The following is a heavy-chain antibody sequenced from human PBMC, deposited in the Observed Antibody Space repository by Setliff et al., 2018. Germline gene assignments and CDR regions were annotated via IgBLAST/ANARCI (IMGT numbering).Heavy chain of an antibody. CDR3: SRLVRFCTRTSCQRLSGDDY. V-gene: IGHV1-18*01. CDR2: ISPYTGNA. J-gene: IGHJ4*02. Sequence: ASVKVSCKASGSTFTDYGVTWVRQAPGQGLEWVGWISPYTGNAYYAPKFQGRVSLTIDTSTTTAYMDLRSLRPDDTAIYFCSRLVRFCTRTSCQRLSGDDYWGQGTLGTVS. D-gene: IGHD2-2*01. CDR1: GSTFTDYG.